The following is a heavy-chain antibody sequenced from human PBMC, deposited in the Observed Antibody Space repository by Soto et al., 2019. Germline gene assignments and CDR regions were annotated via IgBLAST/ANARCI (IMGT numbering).Heavy chain of an antibody. V-gene: IGHV3-43*01. J-gene: IGHJ4*02. D-gene: IGHD1-26*01. CDR1: GFTFSSYT. Sequence: GGSLRLSCAASGFTFSSYTMHWVRQAPGKGLEWVSLISWDGGSTYYADSVKGRFTISRDNSKNSLYLQMNSLRTEDTVLYYCAKDGNSGSYYLFDYWGQGTLVTVSS. CDR3: AKDGNSGSYYLFDY. CDR2: ISWDGGST.